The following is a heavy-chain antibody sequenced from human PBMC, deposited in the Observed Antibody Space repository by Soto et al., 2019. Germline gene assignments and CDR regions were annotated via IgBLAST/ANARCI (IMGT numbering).Heavy chain of an antibody. CDR1: GYPFTTYG. CDR2: ISGYNGDT. J-gene: IGHJ6*02. Sequence: QGQLVQSEAEVKKPGASVKVSCKASGYPFTTYGISWVRQAPGQGLEWMGWISGYNGDTNYAQKFQGRVTMTIATSTGTAYMEVRSLTSDDTAVYYCAKNGHPPYYYYGLDVWGQGTKVTVSS. D-gene: IGHD2-8*01. V-gene: IGHV1-18*01. CDR3: AKNGHPPYYYYGLDV.